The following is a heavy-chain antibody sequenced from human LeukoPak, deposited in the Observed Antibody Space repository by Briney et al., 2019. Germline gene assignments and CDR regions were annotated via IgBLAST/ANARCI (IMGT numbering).Heavy chain of an antibody. J-gene: IGHJ4*02. V-gene: IGHV1-69*06. D-gene: IGHD3-22*01. CDR3: ARDLKDYDSSRSLGPPFDY. Sequence: SVKVSCKASGGTFSSYAISWVRQAPGQGLEWMGRIIPIFGTANYAQKFQGRVTITADKSTSTAYMELSSLRSEDTAVYYCARDLKDYDSSRSLGPPFDYWGQGTLVTVST. CDR2: IIPIFGTA. CDR1: GGTFSSYA.